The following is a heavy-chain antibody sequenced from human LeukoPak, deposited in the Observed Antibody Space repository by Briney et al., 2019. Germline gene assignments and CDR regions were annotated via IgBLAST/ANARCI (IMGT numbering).Heavy chain of an antibody. D-gene: IGHD6-13*01. J-gene: IGHJ4*02. CDR3: ARVAGLPY. V-gene: IGHV3-48*03. CDR1: GFTFSSYE. Sequence: GGSLRLSCAASGFTFSSYEMKWVRQAPGKGVGGGSYISSSGSNIYYADSVNSPFTISRDNANNSLYLQMNSLRAEDTAVYYCARVAGLPYWGQGTLVTVSS. CDR2: ISSSGSNI.